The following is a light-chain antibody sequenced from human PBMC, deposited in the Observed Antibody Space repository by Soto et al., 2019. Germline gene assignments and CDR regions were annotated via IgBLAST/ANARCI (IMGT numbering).Light chain of an antibody. Sequence: ETVLTQSPGTLSLSPGERATLSCRASQSVSSSYLAWYQQKPGQAPRLLLYDASSRATGIPDRFSGSGSGTDFTLTISRLEPEAFAVYYCQQYVRSPPSWTFGQGTKVEIK. V-gene: IGKV3-20*01. CDR1: QSVSSSY. CDR3: QQYVRSPPSWT. CDR2: DAS. J-gene: IGKJ1*01.